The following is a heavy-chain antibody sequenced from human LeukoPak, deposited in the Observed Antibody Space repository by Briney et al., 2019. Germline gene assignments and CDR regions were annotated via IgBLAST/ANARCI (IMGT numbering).Heavy chain of an antibody. CDR3: ARDYPIGVAAAGTYYYYYYMDV. CDR1: GFTFSSYW. Sequence: GGSLRLSCAASGFTFSSYWMSWVRQAPGKGLEWVANIKQDGSEKYYVDSVKGRFTISRDNAKNSLYLQMNSLRAEDTAVYYCARDYPIGVAAAGTYYYYYYMDVWGKGTTVTVSS. D-gene: IGHD6-13*01. CDR2: IKQDGSEK. V-gene: IGHV3-7*01. J-gene: IGHJ6*03.